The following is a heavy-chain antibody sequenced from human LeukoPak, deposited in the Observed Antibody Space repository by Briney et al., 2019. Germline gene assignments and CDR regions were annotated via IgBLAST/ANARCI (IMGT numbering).Heavy chain of an antibody. CDR2: INHSGST. CDR1: GGSFSGYY. V-gene: IGHV4-34*01. CDR3: ARGRTFRIPYYYYYGMDV. Sequence: KPSETLSLTCAVYGGSFSGYYWSWIRQPPGKGLEWIGEINHSGSTNYNPSLKSRVTISVDTSKNQFSLKLSSVTAADTAVYYCARGRTFRIPYYYYYGMDVWGQGTTVTVSS. J-gene: IGHJ6*02. D-gene: IGHD2-2*01.